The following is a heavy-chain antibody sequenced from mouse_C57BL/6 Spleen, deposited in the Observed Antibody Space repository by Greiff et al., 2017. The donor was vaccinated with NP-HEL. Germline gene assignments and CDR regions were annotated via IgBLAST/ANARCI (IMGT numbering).Heavy chain of an antibody. CDR2: ISSGGSYT. CDR1: GFTFSSYG. Sequence: EVKLVESGGDLVKPGGSLKLSCAASGFTFSSYGMSWVRQTPDKRLEWVATISSGGSYTYYPDSVKGRFTISRDNAENTLYLQMSSLKSEDTAMYYCARHGEAQATFFDYWGQGTTLTVSS. V-gene: IGHV5-6*01. D-gene: IGHD3-2*02. J-gene: IGHJ2*01. CDR3: ARHGEAQATFFDY.